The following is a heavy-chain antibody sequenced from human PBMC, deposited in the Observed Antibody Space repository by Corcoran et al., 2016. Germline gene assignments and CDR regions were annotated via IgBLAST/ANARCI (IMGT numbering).Heavy chain of an antibody. V-gene: IGHV1-18*01. Sequence: QVQLVQSGAEVKKPGASVKVSCKASGYTFTSYGISWVRQAPGQGLEWMGWISAYNGNTNYAQKLQGRVTMTTDTSTSTAYMELRSLRSDDTAVYYCPRRPGNHCSSTSCPPYYYYGMDVWGQGTTVTVSS. CDR1: GYTFTSYG. J-gene: IGHJ6*02. D-gene: IGHD2-2*01. CDR2: ISAYNGNT. CDR3: PRRPGNHCSSTSCPPYYYYGMDV.